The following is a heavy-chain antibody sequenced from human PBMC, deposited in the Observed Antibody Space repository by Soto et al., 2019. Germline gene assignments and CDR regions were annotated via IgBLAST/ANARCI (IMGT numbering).Heavy chain of an antibody. V-gene: IGHV3-33*01. CDR2: IWYDGSNK. D-gene: IGHD2-8*01. CDR3: ATAYCTDGSSCGFDY. CDR1: GFTFSSYG. J-gene: IGHJ4*02. Sequence: GGALRLSCAASGFTFSSYGMHWVRQAPGKGLEWVAVIWYDGSNKYYADSVKGRFTISRDNPKNTLYLQMNSLRVEDTALYYCATAYCTDGSSCGFDYWAQGTLVTVSS.